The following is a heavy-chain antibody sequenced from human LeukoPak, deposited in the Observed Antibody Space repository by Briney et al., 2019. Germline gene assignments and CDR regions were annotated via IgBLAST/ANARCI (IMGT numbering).Heavy chain of an antibody. CDR3: ARARGATIFQSAFDI. Sequence: PSETLSLTCTVSGGSISSYYWSWIRQPPGKGLEWIGYIYHSGSTNYNPSLKSRVTISVDMSKNQFSLKLTSVTAADTAVYYCARARGATIFQSAFDIWGQGTMVTVSS. J-gene: IGHJ3*02. V-gene: IGHV4-59*01. CDR1: GGSISSYY. D-gene: IGHD5-24*01. CDR2: IYHSGST.